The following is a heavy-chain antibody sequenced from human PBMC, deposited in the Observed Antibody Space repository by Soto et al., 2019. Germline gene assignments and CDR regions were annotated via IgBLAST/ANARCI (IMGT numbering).Heavy chain of an antibody. CDR2: IYHSGRT. J-gene: IGHJ4*02. CDR3: ARVPDY. D-gene: IGHD2-2*01. V-gene: IGHV4-30-2*01. CDR1: GGSISSGGYS. Sequence: QLQLQESGSRLVKPSQTLSLTCAVSGGSISSGGYSWSWIRQPPGKGLEWIGYIYHSGRTYYNPSLKSRVTISVDRSKNQFSLKLSSVTAADTAVSYCARVPDYWGQGTLVTVSS.